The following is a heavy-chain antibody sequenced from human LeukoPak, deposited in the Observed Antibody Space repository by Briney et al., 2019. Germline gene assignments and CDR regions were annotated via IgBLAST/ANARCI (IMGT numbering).Heavy chain of an antibody. D-gene: IGHD3-10*01. Sequence: SVTVSCKASGGTFSSYAISWVRQAPGQGLEWMGGIIPIFGTANYAQKFQGRVTITADESTSTAYMELSSLRSEDTAVYYCAGTPWFGELTLDYWGQGTLVTVSS. J-gene: IGHJ4*02. CDR3: AGTPWFGELTLDY. CDR1: GGTFSSYA. CDR2: IIPIFGTA. V-gene: IGHV1-69*13.